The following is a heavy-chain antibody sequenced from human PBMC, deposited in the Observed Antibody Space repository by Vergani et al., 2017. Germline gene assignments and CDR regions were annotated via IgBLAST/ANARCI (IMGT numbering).Heavy chain of an antibody. Sequence: EVQLLESGGGLVQPGGSLRLSCAASGFPFSSYAMSWVRQAPGKGLEWVSAINVSGGSTYYADSVKGRFTISRDNSKNTLYLQMNSLSAEDTAVYYCAKDFYGAEDWGQGTLVTVSS. V-gene: IGHV3-23*01. J-gene: IGHJ4*02. D-gene: IGHD4-17*01. CDR2: INVSGGST. CDR1: GFPFSSYA. CDR3: AKDFYGAED.